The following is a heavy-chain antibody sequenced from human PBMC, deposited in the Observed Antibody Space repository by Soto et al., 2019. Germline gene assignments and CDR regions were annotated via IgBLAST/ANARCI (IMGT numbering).Heavy chain of an antibody. V-gene: IGHV1-18*01. CDR1: GYIFSSYG. CDR3: ARDNTGVVGVDY. J-gene: IGHJ4*02. CDR2: ITVYNGNT. Sequence: QVQLLQSGAEVKKPGASVKVSCKTSGYIFSSYGINWVRQAPGQGLEWMGWITVYNGNTQYAQKFQDRVTMTTDTSTSTAYMELRSLISDDTAVYYCARDNTGVVGVDYWGQGTLVTVSS. D-gene: IGHD3-3*01.